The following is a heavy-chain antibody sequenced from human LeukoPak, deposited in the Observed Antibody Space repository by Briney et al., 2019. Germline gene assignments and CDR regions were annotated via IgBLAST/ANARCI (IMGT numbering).Heavy chain of an antibody. D-gene: IGHD3-10*01. J-gene: IGHJ4*02. CDR3: ARDGVPGHTFFDY. Sequence: GGSLRLSCAASGFTFSGYEMNWVRQVPGKGLEWVSHISTSGVTIHYSDSVKGRFTSSRDNAKKSLYLQMNSLRVEDTAVYYCARDGVPGHTFFDYWGPGALVTVCS. V-gene: IGHV3-48*03. CDR1: GFTFSGYE. CDR2: ISTSGVTI.